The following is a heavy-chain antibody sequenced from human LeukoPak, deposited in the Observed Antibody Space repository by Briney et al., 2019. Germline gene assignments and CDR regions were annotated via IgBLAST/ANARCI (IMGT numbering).Heavy chain of an antibody. CDR2: IIPILGIA. CDR1: GGTFSSYA. CDR3: ARRYSSSWSAEYYFDY. J-gene: IGHJ4*02. V-gene: IGHV1-69*04. Sequence: GASVKVSCKASGGTFSSYAINWVRQAPGQGLEWMGRIIPILGIANYAQKFQGRVTITADKSTSTAYMELSSLRSEDTAVYYCARRYSSSWSAEYYFDYWGQGTVVTVSS. D-gene: IGHD6-13*01.